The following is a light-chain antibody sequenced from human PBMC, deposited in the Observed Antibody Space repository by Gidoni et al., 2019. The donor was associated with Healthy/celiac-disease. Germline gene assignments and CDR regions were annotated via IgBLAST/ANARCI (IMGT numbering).Light chain of an antibody. Sequence: DTQITQSPSTLSASVGDRVTITCRGSKSISSSLAWYQQKPGKAPKLLIYDASSMESGVPSRFSGSGSGTEFTLTISSLQPDDFAAYYCQQYNSYSRTFGQGTKVEIK. CDR1: KSISSS. J-gene: IGKJ1*01. V-gene: IGKV1-5*01. CDR2: DAS. CDR3: QQYNSYSRT.